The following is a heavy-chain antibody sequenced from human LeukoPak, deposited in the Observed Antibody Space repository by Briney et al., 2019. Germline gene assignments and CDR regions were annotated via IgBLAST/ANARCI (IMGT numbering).Heavy chain of an antibody. D-gene: IGHD1-14*01. CDR3: ARGVEPLAANTLAY. CDR2: LYSDGNT. V-gene: IGHV3-53*01. J-gene: IGHJ4*02. Sequence: GGSLRLSCAASGFTVITNDMTWVCQAPGKGLEWVSVLYSDGNTKYADSVQGRFTISRDNSKNTLYLEMNSLSPDDTAIYYCARGVEPLAANTLAYWGQGTLVTVSS. CDR1: GFTVITND.